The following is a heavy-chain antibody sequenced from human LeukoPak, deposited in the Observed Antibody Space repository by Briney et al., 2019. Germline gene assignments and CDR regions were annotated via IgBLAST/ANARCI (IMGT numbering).Heavy chain of an antibody. D-gene: IGHD1-7*01. V-gene: IGHV3-64*04. CDR1: GFTFSRYG. J-gene: IGHJ4*02. CDR2: IVSNGDST. CDR3: ARDYVTPGITGTTSPLDY. Sequence: GGSLRLSCSASGFTFSRYGMHWVRQAPGKGLEYVSAIVSNGDSTYYADSVKGRFTISRDNSKNTLYLQMNSLRADDTAVYYCARDYVTPGITGTTSPLDYWGQGIPVSVSS.